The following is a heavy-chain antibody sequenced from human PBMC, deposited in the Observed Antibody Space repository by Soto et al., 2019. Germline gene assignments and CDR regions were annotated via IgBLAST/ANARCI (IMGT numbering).Heavy chain of an antibody. CDR2: ISAYNGNT. D-gene: IGHD3-3*01. J-gene: IGHJ4*02. CDR1: GYTFTSYG. Sequence: GASVKVSCKASGYTFTSYGSSWVRQAPGQGLEWMGWISAYNGNTNYAQKLQGRVTMTTDTSTSTAYMELRSLRSDDTAVYYCARDKGITIFGVVTTDYWGQGTLVTVSS. V-gene: IGHV1-18*01. CDR3: ARDKGITIFGVVTTDY.